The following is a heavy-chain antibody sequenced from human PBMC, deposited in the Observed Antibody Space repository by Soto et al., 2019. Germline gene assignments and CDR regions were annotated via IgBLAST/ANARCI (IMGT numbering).Heavy chain of an antibody. CDR2: IKSDGGST. J-gene: IGHJ6*03. CDR1: GLTFSDFW. V-gene: IGHV3-74*01. Sequence: EVQLVESGGGLVQPGGSLRLSCAASGLTFSDFWLHWVRQTPGKGLVWVSRIKSDGGSTNYADSVKGRFTISRDNAKNTVYLQMDSLRAEDTAVYYCARGAKGAYYVDVWGKGTTVTVSS. D-gene: IGHD2-21*01. CDR3: ARGAKGAYYVDV.